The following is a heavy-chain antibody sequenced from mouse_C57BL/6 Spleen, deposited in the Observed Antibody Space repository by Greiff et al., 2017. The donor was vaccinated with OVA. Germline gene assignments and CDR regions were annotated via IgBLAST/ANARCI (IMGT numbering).Heavy chain of an antibody. CDR3: ARSLTVVADRYFDV. V-gene: IGHV1-69*01. J-gene: IGHJ1*03. CDR2: IDPSDSYT. CDR1: GYTFTSYW. D-gene: IGHD1-1*01. Sequence: QVHVKQPGAELVMPGASVKLSCKASGYTFTSYWMHWVKQRPGQGLEWIGEIDPSDSYTNYNQKFKGKSTLTVDKSSSTAYMQLSSLTSEDSAVYYCARSLTVVADRYFDVWGTGTTVTVSS.